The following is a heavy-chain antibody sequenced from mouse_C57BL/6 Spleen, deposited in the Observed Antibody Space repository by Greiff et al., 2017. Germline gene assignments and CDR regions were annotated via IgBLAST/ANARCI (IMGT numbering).Heavy chain of an antibody. CDR2: ISDGGSYT. D-gene: IGHD4-1*01. V-gene: IGHV5-4*01. CDR3: ARALTGTNYFDY. Sequence: EVQLVESGGGLVKPGGSLKLSCAASGFTFSSYAMSWVRQTPEKRLEWVATISDGGSYTYYPDNVKGRFTISRDNAKNNLYLQMSHLKSEDTAMYYCARALTGTNYFDYWGQGTTLTVSS. CDR1: GFTFSSYA. J-gene: IGHJ2*01.